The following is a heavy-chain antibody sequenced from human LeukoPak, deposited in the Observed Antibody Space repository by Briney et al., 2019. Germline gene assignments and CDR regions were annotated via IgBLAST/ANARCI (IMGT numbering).Heavy chain of an antibody. CDR1: GFTFGVYA. CDR3: TRGKVGATPGAFDI. Sequence: GGSLRLPCTALGFTFGVYAMSGVRQAPGKGLEGVGFFESKAYGGTTEYAASVKGRFTISRDDSKSIAYLQMNSLKTEDTAVYYCTRGKVGATPGAFDIWGQGTMVTVSS. D-gene: IGHD1-26*01. CDR2: FESKAYGGTT. V-gene: IGHV3-49*04. J-gene: IGHJ3*02.